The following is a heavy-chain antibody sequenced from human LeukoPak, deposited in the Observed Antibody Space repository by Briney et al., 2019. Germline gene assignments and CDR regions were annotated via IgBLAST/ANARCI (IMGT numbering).Heavy chain of an antibody. CDR3: AKAATYFYGSVTYDWFES. J-gene: IGHJ5*01. CDR2: IESNGLT. D-gene: IGHD3-10*01. CDR1: GFTFSSYW. Sequence: GGSLKLSCEASGFTFSSYWMHWVRQIPGKGLMWVSRIESNGLTLYADSVRDRFTISRDNGKNTIYLQMNSLRVDDTAIYYCAKAATYFYGSVTYDWFESWGQGTLVTVSS. V-gene: IGHV3-74*01.